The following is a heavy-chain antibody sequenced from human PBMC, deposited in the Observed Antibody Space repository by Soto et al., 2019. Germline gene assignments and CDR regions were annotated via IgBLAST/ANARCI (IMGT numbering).Heavy chain of an antibody. D-gene: IGHD6-19*01. J-gene: IGHJ4*02. V-gene: IGHV3-15*01. Sequence: GGSLRLSCAASGFTFSNAWMSWVRQAPGTGLEWVGRIKSKTDGGTTDYAAPVKGRFTISRDDSKNTLYLQMNSLKTEDTAVYYCTTDLSSGLYYFDYWGQGTLVTVSS. CDR3: TTDLSSGLYYFDY. CDR2: IKSKTDGGTT. CDR1: GFTFSNAW.